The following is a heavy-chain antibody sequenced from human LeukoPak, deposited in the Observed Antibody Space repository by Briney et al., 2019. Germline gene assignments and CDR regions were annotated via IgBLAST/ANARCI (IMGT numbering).Heavy chain of an antibody. CDR1: GGSFSGYY. CDR2: INHSGST. Sequence: PSETLSLTCAVYGGSFSGYYWSWIRQPPGKGREWIGEINHSGSTNYNPSLKSRITISVDTSKDQFSLKLSSVTAADTAVYYCARARSNYDFWSGYFYYFDYWGQGTLVTVSS. V-gene: IGHV4-34*01. J-gene: IGHJ4*02. CDR3: ARARSNYDFWSGYFYYFDY. D-gene: IGHD3-3*01.